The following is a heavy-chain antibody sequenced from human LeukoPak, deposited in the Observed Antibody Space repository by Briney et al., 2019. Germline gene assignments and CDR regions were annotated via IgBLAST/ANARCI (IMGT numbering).Heavy chain of an antibody. V-gene: IGHV4-30-2*01. CDR3: ARAFISSSWGLFDY. J-gene: IGHJ4*02. Sequence: PSQTLSLTCAVSGGSISSGGYSWSWIRQLPGKGLEWIGYTYHSGSTYYNPSLKSRVTISVDRSKNQFSLKLSSVTAADTAVYYCARAFISSSWGLFDYWGQGTLVTVSS. CDR1: GGSISSGGYS. D-gene: IGHD6-13*01. CDR2: TYHSGST.